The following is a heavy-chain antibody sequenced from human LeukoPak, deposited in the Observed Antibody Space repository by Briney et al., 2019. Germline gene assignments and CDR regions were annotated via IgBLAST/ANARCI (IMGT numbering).Heavy chain of an antibody. CDR2: LYIGQST. CDR3: ARGPQYYYYMDV. J-gene: IGHJ6*03. V-gene: IGHV4-4*07. Sequence: SSETLSLTCTVSGGSISSYYWGWIRQPAGRGPEWIGRLYIGQSTTFKPSTNYNPSLKSRVTMSVDTSKNQFSLKLSSVTAADTAVYYCARGPQYYYYMDVWGKGTTVTISS. CDR1: GGSISSYY.